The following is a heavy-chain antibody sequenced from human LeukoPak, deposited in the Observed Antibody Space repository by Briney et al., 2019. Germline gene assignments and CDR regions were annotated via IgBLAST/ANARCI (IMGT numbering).Heavy chain of an antibody. J-gene: IGHJ4*02. V-gene: IGHV3-23*01. D-gene: IGHD6-19*01. CDR2: IGTTGGSI. CDR3: VRRGGSNGWGAFDT. CDR1: GFTFNRHA. Sequence: GSLRLSCAASGFTFNRHAMNWVRQAPGKGLEWVSTIGTTGGSIYYADSVKGRFTISRDNDKNTLDLQMNNLRAEDTARYFCVRRGGSNGWGAFDTWGQGTLVAVSS.